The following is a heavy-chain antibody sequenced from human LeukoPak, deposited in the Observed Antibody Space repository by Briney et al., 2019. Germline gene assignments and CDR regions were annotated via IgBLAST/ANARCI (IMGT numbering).Heavy chain of an antibody. V-gene: IGHV4-39*07. Sequence: PSETLSLTCTVSGGSISSSDYYWGWIRQPPGKGLEWIGSIYYSVTTYYNPSLKSRVTISVDTSKNQFSLKLNSVTAADTAVYYCARDRLRWPKIDYWGQGTPVTVSS. CDR1: GGSISSSDYY. CDR3: ARDRLRWPKIDY. CDR2: IYYSVTT. D-gene: IGHD4-23*01. J-gene: IGHJ4*02.